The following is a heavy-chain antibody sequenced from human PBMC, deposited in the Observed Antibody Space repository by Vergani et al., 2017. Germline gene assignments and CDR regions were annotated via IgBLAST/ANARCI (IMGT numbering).Heavy chain of an antibody. CDR3: ARATEYYDFWSGYYSDFDI. J-gene: IGHJ3*02. Sequence: QVQLQESGPGLVKPSQTLSLTCTVSGGSISSGSYYWSWIRQPAGKGLEWIGRIYTSGSTNYNPSLKSRVTMSVDTSKNQFSLKLSSVTAADTAVYYCARATEYYDFWSGYYSDFDIWGQGTMVTVSS. V-gene: IGHV4-61*02. CDR2: IYTSGST. CDR1: GGSISSGSYY. D-gene: IGHD3-3*01.